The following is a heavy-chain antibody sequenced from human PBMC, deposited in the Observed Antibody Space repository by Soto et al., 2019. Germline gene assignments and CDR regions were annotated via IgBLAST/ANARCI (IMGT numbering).Heavy chain of an antibody. V-gene: IGHV1-18*01. CDR2: ISAYNGNT. D-gene: IGHD6-19*01. Sequence: ASVKVSCKASGYTFTSLGISWLQKAPGQGLEWMGWISAYNGNTNYAQKPQDRVTMTTDTSTSTAYMELRSLRSDDTAVYYCARDSSGCYYFDYWGQGTLVTVSS. CDR3: ARDSSGCYYFDY. CDR1: GYTFTSLG. J-gene: IGHJ4*02.